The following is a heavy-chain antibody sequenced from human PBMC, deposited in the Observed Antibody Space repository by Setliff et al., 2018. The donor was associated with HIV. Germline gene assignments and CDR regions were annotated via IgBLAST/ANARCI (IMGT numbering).Heavy chain of an antibody. Sequence: PSETLSLTCKVSGAPISRYYWNWIRQPPGKGLEWIGYIYNSGYSNSKPSLKSRVTISLDTSKNPFSLKLSSVTAADTAVYYCARGDGYRANDAYYDTGMDVWGQGITVTVSS. D-gene: IGHD5-12*01. CDR2: IYNSGYS. J-gene: IGHJ6*02. V-gene: IGHV4-59*01. CDR1: GAPISRYY. CDR3: ARGDGYRANDAYYDTGMDV.